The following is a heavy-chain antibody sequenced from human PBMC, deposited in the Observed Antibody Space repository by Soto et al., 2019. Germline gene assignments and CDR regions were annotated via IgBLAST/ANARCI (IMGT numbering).Heavy chain of an antibody. CDR1: GGSISSSSYY. J-gene: IGHJ5*02. CDR3: ARHSFIGSSWYLPNNWFDP. D-gene: IGHD6-13*01. Sequence: PSETLSLTCTVSGGSISSSSYYWGWIRQPPGKGLEWIGSIYYSGSTYYNPSLKSRVTISVDTSKNQFSLKLSSVTAADTAVYYCARHSFIGSSWYLPNNWFDPWGQGTLVTVSS. CDR2: IYYSGST. V-gene: IGHV4-39*01.